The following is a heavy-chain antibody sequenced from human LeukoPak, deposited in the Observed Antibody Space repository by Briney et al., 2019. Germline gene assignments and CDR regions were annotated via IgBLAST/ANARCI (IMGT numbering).Heavy chain of an antibody. V-gene: IGHV4-39*01. CDR1: GGFITSRSYS. J-gene: IGHJ6*02. D-gene: IGHD6-19*01. Sequence: PSETLSLTCRVSGGFITSRSYSWGWIRQPPGKGLEWIANIYYSGSTYYNPSLKSRVTISVDTSKNQVSLRLSSVTAADTAVYYCARQITVTGRHSSYFYGMDIWGQGTTVTVSS. CDR3: ARQITVTGRHSSYFYGMDI. CDR2: IYYSGST.